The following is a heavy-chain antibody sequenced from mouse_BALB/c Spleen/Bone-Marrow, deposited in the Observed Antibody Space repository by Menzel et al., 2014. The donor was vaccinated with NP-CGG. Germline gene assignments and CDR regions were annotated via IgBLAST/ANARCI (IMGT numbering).Heavy chain of an antibody. CDR1: GYAFTNYN. D-gene: IGHD1-1*01. V-gene: IGHV1S135*01. CDR3: ARLGTTAVPDY. Sequence: EVKLQESGPELAKPGASVKVSCKASGYAFTNYNMYWVKQSHGKSLEWIGYNDPYSGGTNYNQKFKGKATLTVDKSSSTAYMHLNSLTSEDSAVYYCARLGTTAVPDYWGQGTTLTVSS. J-gene: IGHJ2*01. CDR2: NDPYSGGT.